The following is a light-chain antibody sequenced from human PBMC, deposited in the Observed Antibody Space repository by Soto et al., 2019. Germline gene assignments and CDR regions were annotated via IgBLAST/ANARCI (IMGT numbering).Light chain of an antibody. CDR1: RSISSW. V-gene: IGKV1-5*03. Sequence: DIQMTQSPSILSASVGDRVTITCRASRSISSWLAWYQQKPGKAPKLLIYKASGLESGVPSRFSGSGSGTEFTLSISSLQPDDFATYYCQQYTSYPWTFGQGTKVEIK. J-gene: IGKJ1*01. CDR3: QQYTSYPWT. CDR2: KAS.